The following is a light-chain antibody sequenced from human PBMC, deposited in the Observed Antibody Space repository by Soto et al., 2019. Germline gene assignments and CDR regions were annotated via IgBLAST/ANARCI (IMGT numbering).Light chain of an antibody. Sequence: EIVMTQSPATLSVSPGERATLSCRASQSVSSYLAWYQQKPGQAPRLLIYGASTRATGIPARFSGSGSGTEFTLTISSLQSEDFAVYYCQQYNNWPPGRTFGQGNKVEIK. CDR3: QQYNNWPPGRT. CDR2: GAS. V-gene: IGKV3-15*01. CDR1: QSVSSY. J-gene: IGKJ1*01.